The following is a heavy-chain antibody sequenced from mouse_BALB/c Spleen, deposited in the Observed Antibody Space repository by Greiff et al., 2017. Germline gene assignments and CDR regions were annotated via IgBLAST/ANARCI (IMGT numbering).Heavy chain of an antibody. CDR3: ARELRGDY. CDR1: GFTFSSYA. V-gene: IGHV5-6-5*01. D-gene: IGHD1-1*01. Sequence: EVMLVESGGGLVKPGGSLKLSCAASGFTFSSYAMSWVRQTPEKRLEWVASISSGGSTYYPDSVKGRFTISRDNARNILYLQMSSLRSEDTAMYYCARELRGDYWGQGTSVTVSS. J-gene: IGHJ4*01. CDR2: ISSGGST.